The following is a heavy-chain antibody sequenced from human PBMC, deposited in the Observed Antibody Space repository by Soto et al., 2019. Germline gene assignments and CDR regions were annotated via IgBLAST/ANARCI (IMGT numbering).Heavy chain of an antibody. CDR3: APRSPAFDY. V-gene: IGHV1-18*01. J-gene: IGHJ4*02. CDR1: GYTFTSYG. CDR2: ISTYKGNT. Sequence: QVQLVQYGPEVKKPGASVKVSCKTSGYTFTSYGIAWVRQAPGQGLEWMGWISTYKGNTNYAQKFQGRVTMTTDTSTSTAYMELRSLRSDDTAVYYCAPRSPAFDYWGQGTLVTVSS.